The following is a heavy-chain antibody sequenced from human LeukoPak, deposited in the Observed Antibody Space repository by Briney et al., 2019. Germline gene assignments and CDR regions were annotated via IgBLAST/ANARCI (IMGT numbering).Heavy chain of an antibody. CDR2: IRSKANSYAT. J-gene: IGHJ4*02. D-gene: IGHD6-13*01. Sequence: PGGSLRLSCAASGFTFSGSAMHWVRQASGKGLEWVGRIRSKANSYATAYAASVKGRFTISRDDSKNTAYLQMNSLKTEDTAVYYCAKEEIAAAVHFDYWGQGTLVTVSS. V-gene: IGHV3-73*01. CDR3: AKEEIAAAVHFDY. CDR1: GFTFSGSA.